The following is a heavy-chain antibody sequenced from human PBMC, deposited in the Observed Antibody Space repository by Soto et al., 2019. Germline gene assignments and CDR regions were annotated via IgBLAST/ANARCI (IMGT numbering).Heavy chain of an antibody. Sequence: GGSLRLSCAASGFTFSNYEMNWVRQAPGEGLDWVSYINSDGSTIHYADSVKGRFTASRDNAKNSLYLQMNSLRAEDTAVYYCVRYQWCDRALPFFDSWRQGTLVTVSS. CDR3: VRYQWCDRALPFFDS. J-gene: IGHJ4*02. CDR1: GFTFSNYE. CDR2: INSDGSTI. D-gene: IGHD2-15*01. V-gene: IGHV3-48*03.